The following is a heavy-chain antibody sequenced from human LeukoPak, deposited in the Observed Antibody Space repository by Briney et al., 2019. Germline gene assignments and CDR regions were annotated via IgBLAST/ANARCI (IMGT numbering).Heavy chain of an antibody. J-gene: IGHJ4*02. CDR3: ARVGSRDGYLYYFDY. V-gene: IGHV4-38-2*02. Sequence: SETLSLTCTVSGYSISSGYYWGWIRQPPGKGLEWIGSIYHSGSTYYNPSLKSRVTISVDTSKNQFSLKLSSVTAADTAVYYCARVGSRDGYLYYFDYWGQGTLVTVSS. CDR1: GYSISSGYY. D-gene: IGHD5-24*01. CDR2: IYHSGST.